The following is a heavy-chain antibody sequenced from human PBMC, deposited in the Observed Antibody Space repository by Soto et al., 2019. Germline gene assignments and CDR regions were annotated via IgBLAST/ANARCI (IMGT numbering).Heavy chain of an antibody. D-gene: IGHD1-7*01. CDR2: ISSSGSFM. V-gene: IGHV3-21*01. CDR1: GFSFSSDS. CDR3: ARDPPTGTTLDWADS. Sequence: GALRLSCAASGFSFSSDSMGWVRQAPGKGLEWVSSISSSGSFMNYADSVKGRFTISRDNAKNSLYLQMSGLKDEDTAVYYCARDPPTGTTLDWADSWGQGTLVTVSS. J-gene: IGHJ4*02.